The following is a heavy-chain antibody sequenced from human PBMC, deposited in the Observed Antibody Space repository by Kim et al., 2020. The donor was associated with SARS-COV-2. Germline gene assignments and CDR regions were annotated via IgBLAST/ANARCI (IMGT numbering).Heavy chain of an antibody. CDR3: AKVPQRFSYYDSSGYPLYFDY. CDR2: ISGSGGST. V-gene: IGHV3-23*01. CDR1: GFTFSSYA. Sequence: GGSLRLSCAASGFTFSSYAMSWVRQAPGKGLEWVSAISGSGGSTYYADSVKGRFTISRDNSKNTLYLQMNSLRAEHTAVYYCAKVPQRFSYYDSSGYPLYFDYWGQGTLVTVSS. D-gene: IGHD3-22*01. J-gene: IGHJ4*02.